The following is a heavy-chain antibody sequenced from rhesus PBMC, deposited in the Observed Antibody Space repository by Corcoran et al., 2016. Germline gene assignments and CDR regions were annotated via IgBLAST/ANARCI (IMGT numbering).Heavy chain of an antibody. D-gene: IGHD4-23*01. CDR3: ARVGTVNWYFDL. J-gene: IGHJ2*01. V-gene: IGHV2S1*01. Sequence: QVTLKESGPALVKPTQTLTLTCTFSGFSLSTSGMGVGWIRQPPGKALEWLASIYWDDDKYYITSLKSRLTISKDTSKNQVVLTMTNLDPVDTATYYCARVGTVNWYFDLWGPGTPITISS. CDR1: GFSLSTSGMG. CDR2: IYWDDDK.